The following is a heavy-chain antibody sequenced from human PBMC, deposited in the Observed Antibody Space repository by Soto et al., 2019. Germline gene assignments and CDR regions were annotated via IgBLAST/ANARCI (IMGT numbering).Heavy chain of an antibody. D-gene: IGHD3-10*01. J-gene: IGHJ4*02. Sequence: QVQLVQSGAEVKKPGSSVKVSCKASGGTISSYAISWVRQAPGQGLEWMGGIIPIFGTANYAQKFQGRVTITADEXRSTAYMELSRLRSEDTAVYYCATVRGVIINEACDYWGQGTLVTVSS. V-gene: IGHV1-69*12. CDR2: IIPIFGTA. CDR1: GGTISSYA. CDR3: ATVRGVIINEACDY.